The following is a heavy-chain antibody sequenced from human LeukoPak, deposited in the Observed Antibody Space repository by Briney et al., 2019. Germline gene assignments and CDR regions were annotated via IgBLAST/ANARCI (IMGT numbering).Heavy chain of an antibody. V-gene: IGHV4-4*07. Sequence: SETLSLTCTVSGGSISSYYRSWIRQPAGKGLEWIGRIYTSGSTNYNPSLKSRVTMSVDTSKNQFSLKLSSVTAADTAVYYCARDLPRNRITMVRDDAFDIWGQGTMVTVSS. CDR2: IYTSGST. CDR1: GGSISSYY. J-gene: IGHJ3*02. CDR3: ARDLPRNRITMVRDDAFDI. D-gene: IGHD3-10*01.